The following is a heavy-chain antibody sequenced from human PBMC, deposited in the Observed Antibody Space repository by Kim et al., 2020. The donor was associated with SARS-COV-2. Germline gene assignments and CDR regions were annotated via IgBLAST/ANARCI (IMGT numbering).Heavy chain of an antibody. Sequence: SVKVSCKASGGTFSSYAISWVRQAPGQGLEWMGGIIPIFGTANYAQKFQGRVTITADESTSTAYMELSSLRSEDTAVYYCAREAPYDIFTGYRSGFDYWGQGTLVTVSS. J-gene: IGHJ4*02. CDR1: GGTFSSYA. V-gene: IGHV1-69*13. D-gene: IGHD3-9*01. CDR2: IIPIFGTA. CDR3: AREAPYDIFTGYRSGFDY.